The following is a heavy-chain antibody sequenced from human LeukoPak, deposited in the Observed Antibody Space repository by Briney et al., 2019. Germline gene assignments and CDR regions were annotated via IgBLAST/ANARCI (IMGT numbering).Heavy chain of an antibody. Sequence: GSLRLSCAASGFTFSSYAMSWIRQPPGKGLEWIGEINHSGSTNYNPSLKSRVTISVDTSKNQFSLKLSSVTAADTAVYYCARGARYGSGSPSEIHFDYWGQGTLVTVSS. D-gene: IGHD3-10*01. CDR2: INHSGST. CDR3: ARGARYGSGSPSEIHFDY. CDR1: GFTFSSYA. V-gene: IGHV4-34*01. J-gene: IGHJ4*02.